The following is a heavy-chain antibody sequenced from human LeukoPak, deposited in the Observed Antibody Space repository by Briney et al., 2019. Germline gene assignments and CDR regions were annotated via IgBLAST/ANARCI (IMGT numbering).Heavy chain of an antibody. Sequence: PGGSLRLSCAASGFTFSSYEMNWVRQAPGKGLEWVSYITSSGSTIYYADSVKGRFTIPRDNAKNSLYLQMSSLRAEDTAVYYCARVGSWGSYRYAFDYWGQGTLVTVSS. J-gene: IGHJ4*02. CDR3: ARVGSWGSYRYAFDY. D-gene: IGHD3-16*02. CDR1: GFTFSSYE. CDR2: ITSSGSTI. V-gene: IGHV3-48*03.